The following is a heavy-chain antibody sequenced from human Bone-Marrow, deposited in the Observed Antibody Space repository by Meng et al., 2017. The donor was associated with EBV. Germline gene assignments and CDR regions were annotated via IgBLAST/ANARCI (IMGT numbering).Heavy chain of an antibody. CDR1: GFTFSSVA. CDR3: ARESVDGAYFDY. J-gene: IGHJ4*02. Sequence: QVQLVESXXCVVDSGXPLSLSCSASGFTFSSVARHWVRQAPGKGLEWVAVISYDGRNKYYADSVKGRFTISRDNSKNTLYLQMNSLRAEDTAVYYCARESVDGAYFDYWGQGTLVTVSS. CDR2: ISYDGRNK. V-gene: IGHV3-30*04. D-gene: IGHD4-17*01.